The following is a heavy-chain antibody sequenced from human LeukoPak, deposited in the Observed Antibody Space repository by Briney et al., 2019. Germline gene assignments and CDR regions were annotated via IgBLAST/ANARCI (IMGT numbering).Heavy chain of an antibody. V-gene: IGHV3-53*01. CDR1: GFTVSSNY. D-gene: IGHD6-19*01. Sequence: SGGSLRLSCAASGFTVSSNYMSWVRQAPGKGLEWVSIIHSGGSTYYADSVKGRFTISRDNSKNTLYLQMNSLRAEDTAVYYCAKQGSGWDVDYWGQGTLVTVSS. CDR3: AKQGSGWDVDY. CDR2: IHSGGST. J-gene: IGHJ4*02.